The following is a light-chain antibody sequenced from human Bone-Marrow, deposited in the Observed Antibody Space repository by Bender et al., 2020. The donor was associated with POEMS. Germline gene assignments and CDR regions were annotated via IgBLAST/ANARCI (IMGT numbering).Light chain of an antibody. CDR3: SSYSSSSALV. J-gene: IGLJ1*01. CDR1: STDVASYRL. V-gene: IGLV2-14*02. Sequence: QSALTQPASVSGSLGQSITISCTGTSTDVASYRLVSWYQKHPGKAPRLIISEGSQRPSGVSSRFSASKSGNTASLTISWLQAEDEADYYCSSYSSSSALVFGTGTMVTV. CDR2: EGS.